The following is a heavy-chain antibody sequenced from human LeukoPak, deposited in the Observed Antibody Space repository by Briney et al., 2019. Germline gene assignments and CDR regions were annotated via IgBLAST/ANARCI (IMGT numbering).Heavy chain of an antibody. CDR3: AKFRLPSTVATATIHSYFFDY. CDR1: GFTFSSYA. V-gene: IGHV3-23*01. J-gene: IGHJ4*02. D-gene: IGHD5-18*01. CDR2: ISGSGDTT. Sequence: PGGSLRLSCAASGFTFSSYAMIWVRQAPGKGLEWVSVISGSGDTTYYAESVKGRFTISRDNSKNTLYVQMNSLRAEDTAVYYCAKFRLPSTVATATIHSYFFDYWGQGTLVSVSS.